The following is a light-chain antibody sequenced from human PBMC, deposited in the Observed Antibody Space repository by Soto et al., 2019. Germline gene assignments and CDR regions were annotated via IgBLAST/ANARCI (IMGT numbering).Light chain of an antibody. Sequence: EIVLTQSPATLSVSPGERATLSCRASQSVGSLLAWYQQKPGQAPRLLIYRASSRATGISGSFSGSGSGTEFTLTITSLQSEDSAVYYCQQRSNWPPLTFGGGTKVEIK. V-gene: IGKV3-15*01. CDR2: RAS. J-gene: IGKJ4*01. CDR1: QSVGSL. CDR3: QQRSNWPPLT.